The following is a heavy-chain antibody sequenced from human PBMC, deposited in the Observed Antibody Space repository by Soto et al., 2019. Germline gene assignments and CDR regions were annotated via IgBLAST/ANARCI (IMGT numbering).Heavy chain of an antibody. D-gene: IGHD1-20*01. Sequence: EVQLVESGGALVKPGGSLRLSCAASGFTFSNAWMSWVRQAPGKGLEWVGRIKSKTDGGTTDYAAAVEGRFTITREDYNNSVYLKMDSLKTEDTALYYCATKRRGITKIGPGYWGQGSLVSVSS. CDR2: IKSKTDGGTT. CDR1: GFTFSNAW. J-gene: IGHJ4*02. CDR3: ATKRRGITKIGPGY. V-gene: IGHV3-15*02.